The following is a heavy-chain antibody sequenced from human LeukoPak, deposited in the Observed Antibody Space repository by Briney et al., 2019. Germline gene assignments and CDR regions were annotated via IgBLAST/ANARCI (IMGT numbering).Heavy chain of an antibody. CDR1: GFTFSSYA. J-gene: IGHJ4*02. Sequence: PGGSLRLSCAASGFTFSSYAMHWVRQAPGKGLEWVAVISYDGSNKYYADSVKGRFTISRDNSKNTLYLQMNSLRAEDTAVYYCARDSVYKSVLDYWGQGTLVTVSS. CDR3: ARDSVYKSVLDY. CDR2: ISYDGSNK. V-gene: IGHV3-30*04. D-gene: IGHD1-14*01.